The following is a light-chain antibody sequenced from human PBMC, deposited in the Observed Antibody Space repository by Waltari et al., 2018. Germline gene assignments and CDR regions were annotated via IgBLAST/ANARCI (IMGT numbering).Light chain of an antibody. CDR1: PGVSRD. Sequence: DIVLTQSPATLSLSPGERASLFCRASPGVSRDLAWYQQKPGQAPMVLIFDAFIRATGTPARFSGSGSGTDFTLTISSLEPEDFAVYYCQQRRDWPLTFGGGTKVEIK. CDR3: QQRRDWPLT. V-gene: IGKV3-11*01. J-gene: IGKJ4*01. CDR2: DAF.